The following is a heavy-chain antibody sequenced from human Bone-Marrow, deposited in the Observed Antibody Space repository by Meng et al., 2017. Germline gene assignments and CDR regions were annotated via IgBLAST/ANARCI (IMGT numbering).Heavy chain of an antibody. D-gene: IGHD2-15*01. CDR1: GGSINSAGYY. V-gene: IGHV4-31*01. Sequence: VPLQEPGPGLVKPAQSLSLTCSVSGGSINSAGYYWSWIRQHPGKGLEWIGYIYYTENTYYNPSLKSPMTISLDKSKNQFSLKLNSVTVADTAVYYCARGRASCSSGGCSLGWFDPWGQGTLVTVSS. CDR3: ARGRASCSSGGCSLGWFDP. CDR2: IYYTENT. J-gene: IGHJ5*02.